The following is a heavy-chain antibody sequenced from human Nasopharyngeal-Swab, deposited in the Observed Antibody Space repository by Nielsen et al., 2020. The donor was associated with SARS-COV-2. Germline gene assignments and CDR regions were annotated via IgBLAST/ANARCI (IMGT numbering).Heavy chain of an antibody. CDR1: GFTFSSYI. D-gene: IGHD2-8*01. V-gene: IGHV3-21*06. Sequence: GESLKISCAASGFTFSSYIMNWVRQAPGKGLEWVSSITTSSSYIYYADSVKGRFTIFRDNAKNSLYLQMNSLRAEDTAVYYCARDQNGYWGQEILVTVSS. CDR2: ITTSSSYI. CDR3: ARDQNGY. J-gene: IGHJ4*02.